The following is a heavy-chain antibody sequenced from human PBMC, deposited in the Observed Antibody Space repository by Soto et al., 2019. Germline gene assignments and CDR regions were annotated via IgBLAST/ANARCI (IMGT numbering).Heavy chain of an antibody. V-gene: IGHV1-69*13. D-gene: IGHD2-2*02. J-gene: IGHJ6*02. Sequence: SVNVSCKASGCTFSSYAISWVRQAPGQGLEWMGGIIPIFGTANYAQKFQGRVTITADESTSTAYMELSSLRSEDTAVYYCAREGDCSSTSCYMSGGYYYYGMDVWGQGTTVTVSS. CDR3: AREGDCSSTSCYMSGGYYYYGMDV. CDR1: GCTFSSYA. CDR2: IIPIFGTA.